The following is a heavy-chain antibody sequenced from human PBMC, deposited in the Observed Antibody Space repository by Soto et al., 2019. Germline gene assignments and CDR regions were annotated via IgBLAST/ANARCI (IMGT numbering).Heavy chain of an antibody. J-gene: IGHJ6*02. CDR2: INPNSGGT. CDR3: ARAPELQTYYYYGMDV. V-gene: IGHV1-2*02. Sequence: ASVKVSCKASGYTFTGYYMHWVRQAPGQGLEWMGWINPNSGGTNYAQKFQGRVTMTRDTSISTAYMELSRLRSDDTAVYYCARAPELQTYYYYGMDVWGQGTTVTVSS. CDR1: GYTFTGYY. D-gene: IGHD1-7*01.